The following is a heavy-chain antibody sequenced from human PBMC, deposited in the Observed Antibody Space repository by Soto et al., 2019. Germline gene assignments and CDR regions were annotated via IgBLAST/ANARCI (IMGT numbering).Heavy chain of an antibody. V-gene: IGHV3-33*01. CDR3: ARAGVGALLNWFER. D-gene: IGHD3-10*01. CDR1: GFPFSGYG. J-gene: IGHJ5*02. Sequence: QVQLVESGGGVVQPGGSLRLSCAASGFPFSGYGMHWVRQAPGKGLEWVAFIWYDGTNKYYVDSVKGRFTISRDNSKNTVYLQMNSVRAEDTAVYYCARAGVGALLNWFERWGQGTLVTVSS. CDR2: IWYDGTNK.